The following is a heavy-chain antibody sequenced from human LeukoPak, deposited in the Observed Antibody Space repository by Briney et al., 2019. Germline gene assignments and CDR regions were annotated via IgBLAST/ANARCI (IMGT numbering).Heavy chain of an antibody. V-gene: IGHV3-11*01. J-gene: IGHJ2*01. CDR2: ITSTGSAT. D-gene: IGHD6-13*01. CDR3: ARGGVAAAGPDWYFDL. Sequence: GGSLRLSCEASGFSFSDYYMRWFRQTPGKGLEWVAYITSTGSATYYADSVKGRFSISRDNAKNSLYLQMNSLRAGDSAVYYCARGGVAAAGPDWYFDLWGRGTLVSVSS. CDR1: GFSFSDYY.